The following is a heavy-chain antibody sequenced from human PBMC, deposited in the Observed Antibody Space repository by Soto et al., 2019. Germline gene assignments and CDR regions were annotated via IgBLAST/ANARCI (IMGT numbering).Heavy chain of an antibody. D-gene: IGHD6-13*01. CDR2: INPNSGGT. J-gene: IGHJ5*02. Sequence: SVKVSCKASGYTFTGYYMHWVRQAPGQGLEWMGWINPNSGGTNYAQKFQGRVTMTRDTSISTAYMELSSRRSEDTAVYYCARSHERIAGAGTGLEHRFDPWG. CDR3: ARSHERIAGAGTGLEHRFDP. CDR1: GYTFTGYY. V-gene: IGHV1-2*02.